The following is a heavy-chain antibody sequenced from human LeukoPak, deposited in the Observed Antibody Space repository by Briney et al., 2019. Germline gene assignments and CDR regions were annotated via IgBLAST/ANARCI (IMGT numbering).Heavy chain of an antibody. Sequence: GGSLRLSCVASGFTFSSYSMTWVRQAPGKALEWVSSISSSTSYIFYADSLKGRITVSRDNAENLLYLQMNYLRAEDTAIYYCVRGRYCSSGRCSESLQYWGQGTLITVSS. V-gene: IGHV3-21*06. CDR3: VRGRYCSSGRCSESLQY. J-gene: IGHJ1*01. CDR1: GFTFSSYS. D-gene: IGHD2-15*01. CDR2: ISSSTSYI.